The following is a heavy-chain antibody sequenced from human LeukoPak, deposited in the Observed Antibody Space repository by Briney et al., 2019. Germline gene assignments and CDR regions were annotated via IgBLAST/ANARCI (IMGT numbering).Heavy chain of an antibody. CDR3: AKGRLRVLVRGVATPFDP. D-gene: IGHD3-10*01. J-gene: IGHJ5*02. CDR2: ISGIGGST. Sequence: GGSLRLSCAASGFTSSSYAMSWVRQAPGKGLEWVSAISGIGGSTYYANSVKGRFPISRDNSKNTLYLQMNSLRAEDTAVYYCAKGRLRVLVRGVATPFDPWGQGTLVTVSS. V-gene: IGHV3-23*01. CDR1: GFTSSSYA.